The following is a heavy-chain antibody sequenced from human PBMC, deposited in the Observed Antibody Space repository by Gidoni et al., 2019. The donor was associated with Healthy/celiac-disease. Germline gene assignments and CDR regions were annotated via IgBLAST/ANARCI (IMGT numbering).Heavy chain of an antibody. V-gene: IGHV4-39*01. CDR2: IYYSGST. D-gene: IGHD3-10*01. Sequence: QLQLQESGPGLVKPSETLSLTCTVSGGSISSSSYYWGWIRQPPGKGLEWIGSIYYSGSTYYNPSLKSRVTISVDTSKNQFSLKLSSVTAADTAVYYCARHGEWVNWFDPWGQGTLVTVSS. CDR1: GGSISSSSYY. CDR3: ARHGEWVNWFDP. J-gene: IGHJ5*02.